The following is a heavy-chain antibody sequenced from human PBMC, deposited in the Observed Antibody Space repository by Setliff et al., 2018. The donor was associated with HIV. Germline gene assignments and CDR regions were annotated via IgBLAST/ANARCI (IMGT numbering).Heavy chain of an antibody. CDR2: VGAVGGPT. J-gene: IGHJ3*01. V-gene: IGHV3-23*01. Sequence: GGSLRLSCAASGFTFSTYAMGWVRQAPGKGLEWVSTVGAVGGPTHYAESVKGRFTISKDNSKNTLYLQMNSLRVEDSAVYYCAREVLRGGDDAFGLWGRGTVVTVSS. D-gene: IGHD3-10*01. CDR1: GFTFSTYA. CDR3: AREVLRGGDDAFGL.